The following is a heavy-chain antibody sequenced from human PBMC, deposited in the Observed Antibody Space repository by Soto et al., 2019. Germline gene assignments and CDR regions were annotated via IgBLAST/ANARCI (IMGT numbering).Heavy chain of an antibody. D-gene: IGHD6-6*01. Sequence: EVQLLESGGGLVQPGGSLRLSCAASGFTFSSYAMIWVRQAPGKGLEWVSAISSSGGSTYYADSVKGRFTISRDNSKNTPYLQMSSLRAENTAVYYCAKSSSSSLDYFDSWGQGTLVTVSS. CDR2: ISSSGGST. CDR1: GFTFSSYA. CDR3: AKSSSSSLDYFDS. J-gene: IGHJ4*02. V-gene: IGHV3-23*01.